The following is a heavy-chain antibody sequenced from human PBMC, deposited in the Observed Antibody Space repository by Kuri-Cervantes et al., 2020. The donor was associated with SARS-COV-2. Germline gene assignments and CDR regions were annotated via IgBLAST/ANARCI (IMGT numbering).Heavy chain of an antibody. CDR1: GGSISSSSYY. D-gene: IGHD3-3*01. J-gene: IGHJ4*02. CDR2: IYYSGRT. CDR3: ASLTTVRITIFGVVPAERRFDY. V-gene: IGHV4-39*01. Sequence: LDISCTVSGGSISSSSYYLGWIRQPPGKGPERIGSIYYSGRTYYNPSLKSRVTISVDTSKNQFSLQLGSVTAADTAVYYCASLTTVRITIFGVVPAERRFDYWGQGTLVTVSS.